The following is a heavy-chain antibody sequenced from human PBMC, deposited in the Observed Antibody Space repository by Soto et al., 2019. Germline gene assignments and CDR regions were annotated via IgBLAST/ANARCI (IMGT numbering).Heavy chain of an antibody. CDR2: ISYSGTT. Sequence: SETLSLTCTVSGGSVSSSSYYWAWTRQPPGKGLEWIGSISYSGTTYYNPSLKSRVTISIDTSENQFSLKLRSVTAADTAVYYCARGITLAGPASWGQGTLVTVSS. V-gene: IGHV4-39*01. CDR1: GGSVSSSSYY. CDR3: ARGITLAGPAS. D-gene: IGHD6-19*01. J-gene: IGHJ5*02.